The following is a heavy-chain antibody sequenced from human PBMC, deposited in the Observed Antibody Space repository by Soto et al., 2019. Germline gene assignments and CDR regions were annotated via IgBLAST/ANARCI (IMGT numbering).Heavy chain of an antibody. Sequence: SETLSLTCTVSGGSISSGGYYWSGIRQHPGKGLEWIGYIYYSGSTYYNPSLKSRVTISVDTSKNQFSLKLSSVTAADTAVYYCATGFLEWLSFDYCGQGTLVTVSS. J-gene: IGHJ4*02. CDR1: GGSISSGGYY. D-gene: IGHD3-3*01. CDR2: IYYSGST. V-gene: IGHV4-31*03. CDR3: ATGFLEWLSFDY.